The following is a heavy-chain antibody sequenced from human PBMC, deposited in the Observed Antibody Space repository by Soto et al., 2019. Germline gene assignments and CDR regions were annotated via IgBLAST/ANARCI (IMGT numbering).Heavy chain of an antibody. CDR3: AKGPSYSGAYFPFGY. Sequence: GGSLRLSCAASGFMFSSYGMSWVRQSPGKGLEWVSSISRSGGSTYYADSVKGRFTISRDNSKSTLYLQMSSLRAEDTAVYSCAKGPSYSGAYFPFGYWGQGTLVTVSS. CDR1: GFMFSSYG. CDR2: ISRSGGST. D-gene: IGHD1-26*01. J-gene: IGHJ4*02. V-gene: IGHV3-23*01.